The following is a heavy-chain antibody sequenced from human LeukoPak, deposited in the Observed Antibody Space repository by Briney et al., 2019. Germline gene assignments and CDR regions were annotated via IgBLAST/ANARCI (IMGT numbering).Heavy chain of an antibody. Sequence: GGSLRLSCAASGFTFSSYAMHWVRQAPGKGLEWVAVISYDGSNKYYADSVRGRFTISRDNSKNTLYLQMNSLRAEDTAVYYCARDRANYFDYWGQGTLVTVSS. J-gene: IGHJ4*02. V-gene: IGHV3-30*04. CDR1: GFTFSSYA. CDR2: ISYDGSNK. CDR3: ARDRANYFDY.